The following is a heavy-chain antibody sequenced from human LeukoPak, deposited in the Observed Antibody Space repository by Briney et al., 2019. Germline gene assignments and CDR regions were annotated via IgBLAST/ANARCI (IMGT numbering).Heavy chain of an antibody. D-gene: IGHD1-1*01. V-gene: IGHV3-30-3*01. J-gene: IGHJ3*02. CDR1: GFTFSSYA. CDR3: ARVNDNSDAFDI. CDR2: ISYDGSNK. Sequence: QSGGSLRLSCAASGFTFSSYAMHWVRQAPGKGPEWVAVISYDGSNKYYADSVKGRFTISRDNSKNTLYLQMNSLRAEDTAVYYCARVNDNSDAFDIWGQGTMVTVSS.